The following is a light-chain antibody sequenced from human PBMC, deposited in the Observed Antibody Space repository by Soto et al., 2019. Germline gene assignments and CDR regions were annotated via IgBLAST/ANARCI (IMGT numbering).Light chain of an antibody. CDR2: DAS. V-gene: IGKV3-11*01. CDR1: QSVENY. CDR3: HQRYIWPPLT. J-gene: IGKJ4*01. Sequence: EIVLTQSPATLSLSPGERATLSCRASQSVENYLAWSQQKRGQAPRLLIYDASNRAAGIPDRFSGSGSGTDFTLTSSSLEPEDFAVYYCHQRYIWPPLTFGGGTKVEIK.